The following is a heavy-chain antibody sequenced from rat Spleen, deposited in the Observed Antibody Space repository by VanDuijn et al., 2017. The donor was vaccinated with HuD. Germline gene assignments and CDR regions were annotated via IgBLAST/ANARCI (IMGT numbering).Heavy chain of an antibody. CDR1: GFSLTSNT. V-gene: IGHV2-1*01. Sequence: QVQLKESGPGLVQPSQTLSLTCTVSGFSLTSNTIHWVRQPPGKGLQWMGGIWGDGTTEHNSALKSRLTITRDTSKSQIFLKMNSLQSEDTTTYYCARAPLRYVMDAWGQGASVTVSS. J-gene: IGHJ4*01. CDR3: ARAPLRYVMDA. CDR2: IWGDGTT. D-gene: IGHD1-11*01.